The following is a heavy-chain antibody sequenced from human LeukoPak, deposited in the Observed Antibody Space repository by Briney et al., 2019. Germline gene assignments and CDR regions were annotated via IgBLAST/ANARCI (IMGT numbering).Heavy chain of an antibody. J-gene: IGHJ4*02. Sequence: SETLSLTRTVSGGSISSYYWSWVRQPPGKGLEWIRDIYYSGSTNYNPSLKSRVTISVDTSKNQFSLKLSSVTAADTAVYYCARRLSGSYHFDYWGQGTLVTVSS. CDR1: GGSISSYY. D-gene: IGHD1-26*01. CDR3: ARRLSGSYHFDY. V-gene: IGHV4-59*08. CDR2: IYYSGST.